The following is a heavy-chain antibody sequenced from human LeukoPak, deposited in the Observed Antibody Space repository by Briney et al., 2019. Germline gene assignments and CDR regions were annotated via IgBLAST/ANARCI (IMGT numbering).Heavy chain of an antibody. CDR1: GGSISSNLYY. D-gene: IGHD2-21*02. V-gene: IGHV4-39*07. J-gene: IGHJ6*02. CDR2: ILHSGKT. CDR3: ARDSCSGGDCHNYYGMDV. Sequence: PSETLPLTCTVSGGSISSNLYYWGWIRQPPGKGLEWIGSILHSGKTYYNPSLKSRVTMSVDTSKNQFSLKLSSVTAADTAVYYCARDSCSGGDCHNYYGMDVWGQGTTVTVSS.